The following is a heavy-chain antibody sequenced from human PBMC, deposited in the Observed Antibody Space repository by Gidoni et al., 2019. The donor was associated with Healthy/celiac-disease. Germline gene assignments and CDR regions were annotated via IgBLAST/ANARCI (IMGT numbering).Heavy chain of an antibody. CDR1: GYTFTSDY. V-gene: IGHV1-46*01. CDR2: INPSGGST. D-gene: IGHD2-15*01. J-gene: IGHJ4*02. CDR3: ARTPSMATIVVSGYYFDY. Sequence: QVQLVQSGAEVKKPGASVKVSCKASGYTFTSDYMHWVRQAPGQGLEWMGIINPSGGSTRYAQKFQGRVTMTRDTSTSTVYMELSSLRSEDTAVYYCARTPSMATIVVSGYYFDYWGQGTLVTVSS.